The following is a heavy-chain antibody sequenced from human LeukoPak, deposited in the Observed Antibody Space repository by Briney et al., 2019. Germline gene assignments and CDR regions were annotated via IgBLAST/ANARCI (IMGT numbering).Heavy chain of an antibody. V-gene: IGHV1-18*01. CDR1: GYTFTSYG. Sequence: ASVKVSCKASGYTFTSYGISWVRQAPGQGLEWMGWISAYNGNTNYAQKLQGRVTMTTDTSTSTAYMELRSLRSDDTAVYYCARVGGYDSSGYHSLYYYYYYMDVWGKGTTVTVSS. CDR3: ARVGGYDSSGYHSLYYYYYYMDV. CDR2: ISAYNGNT. J-gene: IGHJ6*03. D-gene: IGHD3-22*01.